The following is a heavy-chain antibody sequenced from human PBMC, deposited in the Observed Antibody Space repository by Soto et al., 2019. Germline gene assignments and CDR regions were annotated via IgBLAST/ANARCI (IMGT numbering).Heavy chain of an antibody. J-gene: IGHJ6*02. CDR1: GGTFSSYA. CDR2: IIPIFGTA. CDR3: ARDDCSSTSCYNGGYYYYCMDV. Sequence: QVQLVQSGAEVKKPGSSVKVSCKASGGTFSSYAISWVRQAPGQGLEWMGGIIPIFGTANYAQKFQGRVTIPADESTSTAYMELSSLRPEDTDVYYCARDDCSSTSCYNGGYYYYCMDVWGQGTTVTVSS. V-gene: IGHV1-69*01. D-gene: IGHD2-2*02.